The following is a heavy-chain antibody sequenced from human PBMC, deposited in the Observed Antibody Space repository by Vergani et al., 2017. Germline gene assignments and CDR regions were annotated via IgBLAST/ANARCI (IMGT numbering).Heavy chain of an antibody. J-gene: IGHJ3*02. D-gene: IGHD3-22*01. Sequence: VQLVESGGGLVKPGGSLRLSCAASGFTFSSYSMNWVRQAPGKGLEWVAVISYDGSNKYYADSVKGRFTISRDNSKNTLYLQMNSLRAEDTAVYYCARDLYYYDSSGYYNFPSHAFDIWGQGTMVTVSS. V-gene: IGHV3-30*05. CDR1: GFTFSSYS. CDR2: ISYDGSNK. CDR3: ARDLYYYDSSGYYNFPSHAFDI.